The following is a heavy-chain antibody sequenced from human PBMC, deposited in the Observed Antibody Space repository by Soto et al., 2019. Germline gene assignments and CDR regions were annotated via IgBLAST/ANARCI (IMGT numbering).Heavy chain of an antibody. CDR1: GFTFSDYY. V-gene: IGHV3-11*05. Sequence: QVQLVESGGGLVKPGGSLRLSCVASGFTFSDYYMSWIRQAPGKGLEVISYISSSDTYAFYADSVKGRFTISRDNANRSLYLLMNSLNADDTAVYYCARSMIRGAHFDFWGQGTLVTVSS. CDR3: ARSMIRGAHFDF. D-gene: IGHD1-26*01. J-gene: IGHJ4*02. CDR2: ISSSDTYA.